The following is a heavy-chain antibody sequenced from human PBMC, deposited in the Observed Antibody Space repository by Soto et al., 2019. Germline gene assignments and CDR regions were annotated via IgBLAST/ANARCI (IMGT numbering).Heavy chain of an antibody. D-gene: IGHD3-10*01. J-gene: IGHJ5*02. Sequence: SETLSLTCTVSGGSISSSSYYWGWIRQPPGKGLEWIGSIYYSGSTYYNPSLKSRVTISVDTSKNQFSLKLSSVTAADTAVYYCARLMGWFDPWGQGTLVTVSS. CDR2: IYYSGST. CDR3: ARLMGWFDP. CDR1: GGSISSSSYY. V-gene: IGHV4-39*01.